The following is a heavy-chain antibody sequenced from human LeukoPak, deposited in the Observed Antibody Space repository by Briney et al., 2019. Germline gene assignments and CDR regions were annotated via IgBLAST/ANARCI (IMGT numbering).Heavy chain of an antibody. J-gene: IGHJ3*02. D-gene: IGHD3-16*02. CDR3: AKERMITFGGLIVGVFDI. CDR1: GFTVSSNE. CDR2: ISGGST. Sequence: PGGSLRLSCAASGFTVSSNEMSWVRQAPGKGLEGVSSISGGSTYYADSRKGRFTISRDNSKNMLYLQMNSLRAEDTAVYYCAKERMITFGGLIVGVFDIWGQGTMVTVSS. V-gene: IGHV3-38-3*01.